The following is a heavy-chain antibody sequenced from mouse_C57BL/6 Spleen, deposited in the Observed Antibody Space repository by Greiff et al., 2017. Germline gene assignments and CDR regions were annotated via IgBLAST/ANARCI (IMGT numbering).Heavy chain of an antibody. J-gene: IGHJ2*01. CDR2: ISSGSSTI. Sequence: EVKLVESGGGLVKPGGSLKLSCAASGFTFSDYGMHWVRQAPEKGLEWVAYISSGSSTIYYADTVKGRFTISRDNAENTMFLQMTSLRSEDTAMYYCARGTGLDYWGQGTTLTVSS. CDR1: GFTFSDYG. CDR3: ARGTGLDY. V-gene: IGHV5-17*01. D-gene: IGHD4-1*01.